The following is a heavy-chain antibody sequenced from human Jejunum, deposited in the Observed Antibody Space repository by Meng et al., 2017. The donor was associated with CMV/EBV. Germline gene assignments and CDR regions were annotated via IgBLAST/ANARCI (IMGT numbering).Heavy chain of an antibody. D-gene: IGHD1-1*01. CDR1: SPTYC. J-gene: IGHJ6*02. CDR3: ARDRVHFSDDYYYYGMDV. Sequence: SPTYCWGWIRQPPGRGLEWIASIYYGGSTYCSPSLKSRVTISVDTSKNQFSLSLSSVTAADTAVYYCARDRVHFSDDYYYYGMDVWGLGTTVTVSS. V-gene: IGHV4-39*07. CDR2: IYYGGST.